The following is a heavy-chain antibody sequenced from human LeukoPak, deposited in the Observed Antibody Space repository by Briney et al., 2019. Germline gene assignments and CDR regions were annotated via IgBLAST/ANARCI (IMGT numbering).Heavy chain of an antibody. V-gene: IGHV3-30*18. CDR3: VKDGRRGNYDFWGGGLDV. CDR2: IIYDGNNK. D-gene: IGHD3-3*01. J-gene: IGHJ6*02. CDR1: GFTFNNHN. Sequence: PGGSLRLSCAASGFTFNNHNMHWVRQTPGKGLEWVAVIIYDGNNKYHADSVKGRFTISRDSSKTILYLQMNNLRPEDTAVYYCVKDGRRGNYDFWGGGLDVWGQGTTVIVSS.